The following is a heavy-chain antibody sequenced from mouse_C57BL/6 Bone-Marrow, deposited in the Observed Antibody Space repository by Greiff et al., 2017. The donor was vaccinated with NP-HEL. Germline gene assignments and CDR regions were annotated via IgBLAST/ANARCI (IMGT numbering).Heavy chain of an antibody. CDR3: AIYYGSSYKYFDV. J-gene: IGHJ1*03. D-gene: IGHD1-1*01. V-gene: IGHV1-78*01. CDR1: GYTFTDHT. CDR2: IYPRDGST. Sequence: VKLMESDAELVKPGASVKISCKVSGYTFTDHTIHWMKQRPEQGLEWIGYIYPRDGSTKYNEKFKGKATLTADKSSSTAYMQLNSLTSEDSAVYFCAIYYGSSYKYFDVWGTGTTVTVSS.